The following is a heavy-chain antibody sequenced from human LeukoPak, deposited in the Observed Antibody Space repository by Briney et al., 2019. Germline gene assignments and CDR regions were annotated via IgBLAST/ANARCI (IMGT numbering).Heavy chain of an antibody. CDR1: GFTFSDYD. CDR2: ISGLSSYT. J-gene: IGHJ4*02. D-gene: IGHD3-16*01. V-gene: IGHV3-21*01. Sequence: GGPLRLSCSASGFTFSDYDMNWVRQAPGKGLEWVSSISGLSSYTYYGESVKGRFSISRDNAKNSLYLQMNSLGAEDTATYYCGRAFPPLRTSSAGDLWGQGILVTVSS. CDR3: GRAFPPLRTSSAGDL.